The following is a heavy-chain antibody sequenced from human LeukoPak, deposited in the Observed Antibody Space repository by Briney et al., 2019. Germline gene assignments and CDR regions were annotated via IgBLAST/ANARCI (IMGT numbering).Heavy chain of an antibody. V-gene: IGHV3-21*01. J-gene: IGHJ5*02. CDR1: GFTFSSYA. Sequence: GGSLRLSCAASGFTFSSYAMHWVRQAPGKGLEWVSSISSSSSYIYYADSVKGRFTITRDNAKNSLYLQMNSLRAEDTAVYYCARSRGRGNSFDPWGQGTLVTVSS. D-gene: IGHD1-26*01. CDR3: ARSRGRGNSFDP. CDR2: ISSSSSYI.